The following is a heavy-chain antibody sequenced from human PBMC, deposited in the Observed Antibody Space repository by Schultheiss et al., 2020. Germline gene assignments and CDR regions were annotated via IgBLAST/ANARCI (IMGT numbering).Heavy chain of an antibody. Sequence: GESLKISCRGFGDIFPSHWIAWVRQAPGKGLEWMGIIYPGDSDTRYSPSFQGQVTMSVDKSISTAYLQWSSLKASDTAIYYCARRGFSAINYAMDVWGQGTTVTGSS. J-gene: IGHJ6*02. D-gene: IGHD3-3*02. CDR1: GDIFPSHW. V-gene: IGHV5-51*01. CDR3: ARRGFSAINYAMDV. CDR2: IYPGDSDT.